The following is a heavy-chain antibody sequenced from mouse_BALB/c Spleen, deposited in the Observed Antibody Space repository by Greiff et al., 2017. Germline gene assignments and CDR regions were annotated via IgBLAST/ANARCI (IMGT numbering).Heavy chain of an antibody. J-gene: IGHJ3*01. CDR2: IYPGDGDT. Sequence: QVQLQQSGPELVKPGASVKISCKASGYAFSSSWMNWVKQRPGQGLEWIGRIYPGDGDTNYNGKFKGKATLTADKSSSTAYMQLSSLTSVVSAVYFCARSPWFAYWGQGTLVTVSA. CDR1: GYAFSSSW. V-gene: IGHV1-82*01. CDR3: ARSPWFAY.